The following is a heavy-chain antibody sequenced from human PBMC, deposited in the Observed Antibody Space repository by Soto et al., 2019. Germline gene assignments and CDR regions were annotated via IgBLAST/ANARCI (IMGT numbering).Heavy chain of an antibody. V-gene: IGHV2-5*02. Sequence: QITLKESGPTLVKPTQTLTLTCTFSGLSLSTSGVAVGWIRQPPGKALEWLALIYWDDEKRYSPSLKSRLNMPKDTSKNQVVLTVTNMDPVETATYYCEHIGPYSYGWGSYLYWGQGTLVTVSS. CDR3: EHIGPYSYGWGSYLY. CDR1: GLSLSTSGVA. CDR2: IYWDDEK. J-gene: IGHJ4*02. D-gene: IGHD3-10*01.